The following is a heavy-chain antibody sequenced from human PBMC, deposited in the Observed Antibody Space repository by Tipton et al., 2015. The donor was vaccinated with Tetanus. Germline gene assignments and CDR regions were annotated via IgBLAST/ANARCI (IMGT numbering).Heavy chain of an antibody. V-gene: IGHV3-21*01. D-gene: IGHD6-25*01. J-gene: IGHJ4*02. CDR1: GFIFSSYT. Sequence: QLVQSGGGLVKPGGSLRLSCEVSGFIFSSYTMNWVRQAPGKGLEWVSSISSTSSYIYYADSLKGRFTISRDNAKNALYLQMSSLRDEDTAVYYCASGSALDYWGQGKQVTVSS. CDR2: ISSTSSYI. CDR3: ASGSALDY.